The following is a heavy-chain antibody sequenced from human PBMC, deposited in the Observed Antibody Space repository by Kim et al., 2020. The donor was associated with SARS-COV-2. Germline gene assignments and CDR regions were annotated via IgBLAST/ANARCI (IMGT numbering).Heavy chain of an antibody. Sequence: HAVRSRFPNSRDTAKNSLYLQLKSLSAEDTAVYYCARLNDSSGYWTFDYWGQGTLVTVSS. D-gene: IGHD3-22*01. V-gene: IGHV3-7*01. CDR3: ARLNDSSGYWTFDY. J-gene: IGHJ4*02.